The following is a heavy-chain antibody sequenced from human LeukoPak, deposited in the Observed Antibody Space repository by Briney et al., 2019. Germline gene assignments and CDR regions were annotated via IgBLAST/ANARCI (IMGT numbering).Heavy chain of an antibody. Sequence: ASVKVSCKASGYTFTSYYIHWVRQAPGQGLEWMGIINLSDDSTTYAQQFQGRVTMTRDTSSSTVYMELSSLRSEDTAVYYCARRDCHGSSAFLDYWGQGTLVTVSS. J-gene: IGHJ4*02. CDR1: GYTFTSYY. CDR2: INLSDDST. D-gene: IGHD3-22*01. CDR3: ARRDCHGSSAFLDY. V-gene: IGHV1-46*01.